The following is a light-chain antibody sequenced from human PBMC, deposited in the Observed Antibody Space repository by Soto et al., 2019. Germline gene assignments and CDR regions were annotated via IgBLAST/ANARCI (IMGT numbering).Light chain of an antibody. CDR3: SSFAGNNNLV. Sequence: QSALTQPPSASGSPGQSVTISCTGTSSDVGGYNYVSWYQQHPGKAPKLMISEVSKRPSGVPDRFSGSKSGNTASLTVSGLQAEEEADYYCSSFAGNNNLVFGGGTKLNVL. CDR2: EVS. V-gene: IGLV2-8*01. CDR1: SSDVGGYNY. J-gene: IGLJ2*01.